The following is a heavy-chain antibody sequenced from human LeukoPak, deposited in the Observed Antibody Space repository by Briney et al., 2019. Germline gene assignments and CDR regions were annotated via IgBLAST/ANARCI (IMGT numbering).Heavy chain of an antibody. Sequence: SETLFLTCTASGGSISSYSWSWIRQPPGKGPEWIGYIYYSGSTNYNTSLKSRVTVSVDTSKNQSSLKLSSVTAAEQAVYYCARSGERGKGGGYCSGGSCFSRDVWGKGTTVTVSS. CDR1: GGSISSYS. J-gene: IGHJ6*04. D-gene: IGHD2-15*01. V-gene: IGHV4-59*01. CDR2: IYYSGST. CDR3: ARSGERGKGGGYCSGGSCFSRDV.